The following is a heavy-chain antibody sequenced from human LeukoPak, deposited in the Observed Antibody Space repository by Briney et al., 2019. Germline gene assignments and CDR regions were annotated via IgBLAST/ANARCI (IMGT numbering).Heavy chain of an antibody. D-gene: IGHD3-22*01. CDR1: GYSFTSYW. Sequence: GESPKISCKGSGYSFTSYWIGWVRQMPGKGPEWMGIIYPGDSDTRYSPSFQGQVTISADKSISTAYLQWSSLKASDTAMYYCARAGERYYYDSSGYYPWFDPWGQGTLVTVSS. CDR2: IYPGDSDT. CDR3: ARAGERYYYDSSGYYPWFDP. J-gene: IGHJ5*02. V-gene: IGHV5-51*01.